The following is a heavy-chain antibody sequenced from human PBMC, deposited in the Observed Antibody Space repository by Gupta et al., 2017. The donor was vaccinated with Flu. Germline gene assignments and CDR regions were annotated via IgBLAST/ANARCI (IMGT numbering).Heavy chain of an antibody. CDR3: ATMNDDTSMYILRDY. CDR1: GDSISSRFFY. CDR2: IYYSGDT. V-gene: IGHV4-39*01. D-gene: IGHD5-18*01. Sequence: QLRLQESGPGLVKPSETLSLTCSVSGDSISSRFFYWGWVRQPPGKGLEWIGSIYYSGDTYYNPSRKSRVTMSVDTSKNQFSLRLSSVTAADTAVYYCATMNDDTSMYILRDYWGQGTLVTVSS. J-gene: IGHJ4*02.